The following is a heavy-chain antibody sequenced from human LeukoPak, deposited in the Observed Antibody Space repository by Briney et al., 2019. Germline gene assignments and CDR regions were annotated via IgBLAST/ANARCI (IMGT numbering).Heavy chain of an antibody. CDR3: AREGYCSGGSCYRAFDY. J-gene: IGHJ4*02. CDR2: IYYSGST. Sequence: PSETLSLTCTVSGGSISSGGYYWSWIRQHPGKGLEWIGYIYYSGSTYYNPSLKSRVTISVDTSKNQFSLELSSVTAADTAVYYCAREGYCSGGSCYRAFDYWGQGTLVTVSS. CDR1: GGSISSGGYY. D-gene: IGHD2-15*01. V-gene: IGHV4-31*03.